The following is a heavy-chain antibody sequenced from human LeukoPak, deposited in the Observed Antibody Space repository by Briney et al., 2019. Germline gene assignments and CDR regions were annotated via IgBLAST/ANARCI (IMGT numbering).Heavy chain of an antibody. CDR1: GLTFSSNG. CDR2: IRYDESNK. J-gene: IGHJ4*02. D-gene: IGHD3-16*01. Sequence: GGSLRLSCAASGLTFSSNGFHWVRKAQGKGLEWETFIRYDESNKYYADSVKGRFTISRDNSKSTLYLQMNSLRVEDTAVYYCAKGFGARGEYYFDYWGQGTLVTVSS. V-gene: IGHV3-30*02. CDR3: AKGFGARGEYYFDY.